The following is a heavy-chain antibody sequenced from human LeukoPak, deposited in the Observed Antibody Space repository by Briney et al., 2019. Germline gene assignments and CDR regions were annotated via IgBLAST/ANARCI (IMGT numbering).Heavy chain of an antibody. CDR2: IYYTGST. CDR1: GGSIGSGGYY. V-gene: IGHV4-31*03. D-gene: IGHD2-2*01. J-gene: IGHJ5*02. CDR3: ARYCSSTSCRWFDP. Sequence: PSETLSLTCTVSGGSIGSGGYYWSWIRQHPGKGLEWIGYIYYTGSTYYNPSLKSRVIISVDTSKNQFSLKLNSVTAADTAVYYCARYCSSTSCRWFDPWGQGTLVTVSS.